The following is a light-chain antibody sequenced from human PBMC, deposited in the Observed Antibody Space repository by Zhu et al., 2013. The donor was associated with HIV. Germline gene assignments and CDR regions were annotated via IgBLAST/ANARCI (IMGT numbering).Light chain of an antibody. CDR1: QSVSNY. CDR2: DTS. V-gene: IGKV3-11*01. Sequence: EILLTQSPATLSLSPGDSATLSCRASQSVSNYLVWYQHKPGQAPRLLIYDTSNRVAGVPARFSGSGSGTDFTLTISSLEPEDSAVYYCQQRSDRPLTFGGGTRVEI. J-gene: IGKJ4*01. CDR3: QQRSDRPLT.